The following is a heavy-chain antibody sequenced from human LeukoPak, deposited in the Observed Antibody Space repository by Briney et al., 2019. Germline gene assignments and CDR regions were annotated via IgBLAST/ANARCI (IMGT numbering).Heavy chain of an antibody. Sequence: GGSLRLSCSASGFTISNCWMTWVRQAPGKGLDWVANMNQDGSRIYYVDSVKGRFTISGDNAKNSLHLQMNGLRDEDEAVYYCARDPPPDDTSGYLDYWGQGALVTVSS. CDR2: MNQDGSRI. CDR3: ARDPPPDDTSGYLDY. J-gene: IGHJ4*02. CDR1: GFTISNCW. V-gene: IGHV3-7*04. D-gene: IGHD3-22*01.